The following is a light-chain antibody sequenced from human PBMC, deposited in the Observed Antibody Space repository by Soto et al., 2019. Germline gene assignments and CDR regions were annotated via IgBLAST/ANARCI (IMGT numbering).Light chain of an antibody. J-gene: IGLJ2*01. Sequence: QSALTQPASVSGSPGQSITISCNGTSSDIGAYNYVSWYQQHPGKAPKLMIYDVTYRPSGVSTRFSGSKSGNTASLTISGLQAEDEADYYCSSYTTNTNLIFGGGTKLTVL. CDR3: SSYTTNTNLI. V-gene: IGLV2-14*01. CDR2: DVT. CDR1: SSDIGAYNY.